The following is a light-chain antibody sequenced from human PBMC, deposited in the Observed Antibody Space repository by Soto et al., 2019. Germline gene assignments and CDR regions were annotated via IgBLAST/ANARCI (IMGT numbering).Light chain of an antibody. CDR2: SNN. J-gene: IGLJ1*01. CDR3: AAWDDSLNGYV. Sequence: QSVLTQPPSASGTPGQRVNISCSGSSSNIGSNTVNWYQQLPGTAPKLLIYSNNQRPSGVPDRFSGSKSGTSASLAISGLQSEDEADYYCAAWDDSLNGYVFGTGTQLTVL. CDR1: SSNIGSNT. V-gene: IGLV1-44*01.